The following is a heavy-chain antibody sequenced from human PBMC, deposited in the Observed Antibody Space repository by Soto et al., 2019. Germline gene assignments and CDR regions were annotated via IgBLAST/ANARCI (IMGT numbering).Heavy chain of an antibody. J-gene: IGHJ5*02. V-gene: IGHV4-34*01. CDR3: ATTPYDFWSGYYSSFDP. D-gene: IGHD3-3*01. Sequence: KTSETLSLTCAVYGGSFSGYYWSWIRQPPGKGLEWIGEINHSGSTNYNPSLKSRVTISVDTSKNQSSLKLRAVTAADTAVYYCATTPYDFWSGYYSSFDPWGQGTLVTVSS. CDR1: GGSFSGYY. CDR2: INHSGST.